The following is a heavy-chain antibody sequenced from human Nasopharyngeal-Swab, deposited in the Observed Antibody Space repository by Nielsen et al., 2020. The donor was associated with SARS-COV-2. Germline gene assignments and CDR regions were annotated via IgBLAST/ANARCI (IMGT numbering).Heavy chain of an antibody. D-gene: IGHD5-12*01. CDR3: ARLVVADYNWFDP. CDR1: GYSFTSYW. CDR2: IDPSDSYT. J-gene: IGHJ5*02. V-gene: IGHV5-10-1*01. Sequence: GGSLSLSCKCSGYSFTSYWISWVRQMPGKGLEWMGRIDPSDSYTNYSPSFQGHVTISADKSISTAYLQWSSLKALDTAMYYCARLVVADYNWFDPWGQGTLVTVSS.